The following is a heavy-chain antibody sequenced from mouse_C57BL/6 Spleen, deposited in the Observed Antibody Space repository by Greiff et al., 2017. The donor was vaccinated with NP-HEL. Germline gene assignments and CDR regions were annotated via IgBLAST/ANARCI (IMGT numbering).Heavy chain of an antibody. Sequence: EVQLQQSGAELVRPGASVKLSCTASGFNIKDDYMHWVKQRPEQGLEWIGWIDPENGDTEYASKFQGKATITADTSSNTAYLQLSILTSEDTAVYYITTDIDDGYSVFAYWVQWTLVTVSA. CDR2: IDPENGDT. V-gene: IGHV14-4*01. CDR3: TTDIDDGYSVFAY. J-gene: IGHJ3*01. CDR1: GFNIKDDY. D-gene: IGHD2-3*01.